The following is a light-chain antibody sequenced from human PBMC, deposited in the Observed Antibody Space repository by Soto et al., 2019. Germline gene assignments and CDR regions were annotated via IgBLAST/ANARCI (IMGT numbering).Light chain of an antibody. CDR3: SSFKGTNSFV. V-gene: IGLV2-11*01. CDR2: DVS. Sequence: QSALTQPRSVSGSPGQSVSISCAGTSSDFGGYKYVSWYQQHPGKAPKLMIFDVSERPSGVPDRIFASKSGNTASLTVSGLQADDEANYYCSSFKGTNSFVFGTGTKLTVL. J-gene: IGLJ1*01. CDR1: SSDFGGYKY.